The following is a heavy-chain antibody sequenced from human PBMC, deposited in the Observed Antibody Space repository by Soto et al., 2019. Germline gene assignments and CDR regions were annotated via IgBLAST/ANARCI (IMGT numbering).Heavy chain of an antibody. D-gene: IGHD3-3*01. Sequence: QVQLVESGGGVVQPGTSLRLSCAASGFTFSSYAMHWVRQAPGKGLEGVAVMSYDGRIKDYADSVKGRVTISRDNTMSNLYMQMNSLRDKDTAVYYCAKDEGAGYYYGMTHWGQGTLVSVSS. CDR1: GFTFSSYA. CDR2: MSYDGRIK. J-gene: IGHJ4*02. V-gene: IGHV3-30-3*01. CDR3: AKDEGAGYYYGMTH.